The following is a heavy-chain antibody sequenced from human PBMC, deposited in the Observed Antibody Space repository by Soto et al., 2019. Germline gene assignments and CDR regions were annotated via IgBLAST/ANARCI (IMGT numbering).Heavy chain of an antibody. Sequence: EVQLVESGGGLVQPGGSLRLSCAASGFTFSSYSMNWVRQAPGKGLEWVSYISSSSSTIYYADSVKGRFTISRDNAKNALYLKMNSLRDEDTAVYYCARTHECCDYWGQGTLVTDSS. CDR1: GFTFSSYS. J-gene: IGHJ4*02. CDR3: ARTHECCDY. CDR2: ISSSSSTI. D-gene: IGHD3-3*01. V-gene: IGHV3-48*02.